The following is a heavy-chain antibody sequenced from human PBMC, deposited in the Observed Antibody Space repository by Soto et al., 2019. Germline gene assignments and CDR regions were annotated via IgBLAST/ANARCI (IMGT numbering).Heavy chain of an antibody. CDR2: IYWDDDK. J-gene: IGHJ4*02. Sequence: QITLKESGPSLVKPTQTLTLTCTFSGFSLTTTGVGVVWIRQPPGKALEWLALIYWDDDKHSSPSLRSTLTVTTHTTKNQVVLTLTNVGPADTGTYFCAHVVGLEQWLSRLDHWGQGTLVTVSS. D-gene: IGHD6-19*01. CDR1: GFSLTTTGVG. V-gene: IGHV2-5*02. CDR3: AHVVGLEQWLSRLDH.